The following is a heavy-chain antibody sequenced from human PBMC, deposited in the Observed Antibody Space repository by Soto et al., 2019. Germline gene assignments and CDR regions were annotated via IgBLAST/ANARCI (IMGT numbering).Heavy chain of an antibody. J-gene: IGHJ4*02. D-gene: IGHD2-21*01. CDR2: ISGSGGST. V-gene: IGHV3-23*01. Sequence: PGGSLRLSCAASGFTFSSYAMSWVRQAPGKGLEWVSAISGSGGSTYYADSVKGRFTISRDNSKNTLYLQMNSLRAEDTAVYYCPILERALFRTHWGQGTLVTVSS. CDR3: PILERALFRTH. CDR1: GFTFSSYA.